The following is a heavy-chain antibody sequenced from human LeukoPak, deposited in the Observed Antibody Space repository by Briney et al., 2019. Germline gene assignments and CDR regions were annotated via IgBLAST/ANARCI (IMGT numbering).Heavy chain of an antibody. V-gene: IGHV3-23*01. CDR2: ISGSGDNM. CDR3: AKDTYYYGSGSYGAFDI. Sequence: GGSLRLSCLASKFTFNNYAMTWVRQAPGKGLEWVSSISGSGDNMDYADSVKGRFTISRDNSKKMLYLQMNSLRAEDTAVYYCAKDTYYYGSGSYGAFDIWGQGTIVTVSS. CDR1: KFTFNNYA. D-gene: IGHD3-10*01. J-gene: IGHJ3*02.